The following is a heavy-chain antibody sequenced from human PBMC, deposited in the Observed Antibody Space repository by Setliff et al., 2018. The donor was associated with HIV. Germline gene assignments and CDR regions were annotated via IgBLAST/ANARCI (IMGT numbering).Heavy chain of an antibody. CDR3: ARCGFIAVAGTHYYYCMDV. J-gene: IGHJ6*03. Sequence: PGGSLRLSCIASGFTLSTYWMNWVRQAPGKGLEWVSSISSSSSYIYYADSVKGRFTISRDNAKNSLYLQMNSLRAEDTAVYYCARCGFIAVAGTHYYYCMDVWGKGTTVTVSS. D-gene: IGHD6-19*01. CDR1: GFTLSTYW. V-gene: IGHV3-21*01. CDR2: ISSSSSYI.